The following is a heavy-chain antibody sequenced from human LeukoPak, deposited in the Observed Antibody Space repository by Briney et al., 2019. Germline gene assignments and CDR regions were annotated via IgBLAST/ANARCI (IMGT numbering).Heavy chain of an antibody. D-gene: IGHD6-6*01. Sequence: GGSLRLSCAASGFTFSSYAMSWVRQAPGKGLEWVAVIWYDGSNAYYADSVKGRFTISRDNSRNTLYLQMNSLRAEDTAVYYCARDIGARRLDYWGQGTPVTVSS. CDR1: GFTFSSYA. V-gene: IGHV3-33*08. CDR2: IWYDGSNA. J-gene: IGHJ4*02. CDR3: ARDIGARRLDY.